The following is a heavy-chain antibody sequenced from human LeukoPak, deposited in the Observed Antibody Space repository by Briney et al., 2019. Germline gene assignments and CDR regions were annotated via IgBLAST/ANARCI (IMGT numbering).Heavy chain of an antibody. CDR2: ISGSGGST. V-gene: IGHV3-23*01. CDR1: AFTFRSYA. CDR3: AKGAASRGYTYVAN. D-gene: IGHD5-18*01. Sequence: ESGGSLRLSCAASAFTFRSYAMIWVRQAPGKGLEWGSGISGSGGSTYYSDSAKGRFTISRDNSNNTLYLQMNSLRAEDTAVYYCAKGAASRGYTYVANWGQGTLVTVSS. J-gene: IGHJ4*02.